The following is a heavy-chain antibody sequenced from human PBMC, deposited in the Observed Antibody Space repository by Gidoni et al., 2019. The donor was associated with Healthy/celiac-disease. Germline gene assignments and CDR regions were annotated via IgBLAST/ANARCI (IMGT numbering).Heavy chain of an antibody. Sequence: QVQLQESGPGLVKPSQTLSLTCTVSGGSISRGDYYCSWIRQPPGKGLEWIGYIYYSGGTYYNPSLKSRVTISVDTSKNQFSLKLSSVTAADTAVYYCARDLLAAIKKKNYGMDVWGQGTTVTVSS. CDR3: ARDLLAAIKKKNYGMDV. CDR1: GGSISRGDYY. V-gene: IGHV4-30-4*01. J-gene: IGHJ6*02. CDR2: IYYSGGT.